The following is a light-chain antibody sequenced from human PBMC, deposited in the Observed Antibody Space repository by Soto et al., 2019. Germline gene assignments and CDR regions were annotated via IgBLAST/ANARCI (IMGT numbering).Light chain of an antibody. CDR3: QQYKDYPWT. Sequence: DIQMTQSPSTLSASVGDRVTITCRASQSISSWLAWYQQKPGKAPKLLIYKASSLESGVPSRFSGSGSGPEFTLPSSSLQPDDFATYYCQQYKDYPWTFGQGTKVELK. J-gene: IGKJ1*01. CDR1: QSISSW. CDR2: KAS. V-gene: IGKV1-5*03.